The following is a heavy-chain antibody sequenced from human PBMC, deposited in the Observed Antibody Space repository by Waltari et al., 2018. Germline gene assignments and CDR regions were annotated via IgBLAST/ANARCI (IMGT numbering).Heavy chain of an antibody. CDR2: IYPGDSDI. V-gene: IGHV5-51*01. D-gene: IGHD2-21*01. CDR3: ARSESFYSYGMDV. J-gene: IGHJ6*02. Sequence: EVHLVQSGAEVKKPGESLKISCKGSGYSFTSSWIAWVRQMPGKGLEWMGIIYPGDSDIRYSPSFQGQVTISADKSINTAYLQWRSLKASDTAVFYCARSESFYSYGMDVWGQGTTVTVSS. CDR1: GYSFTSSW.